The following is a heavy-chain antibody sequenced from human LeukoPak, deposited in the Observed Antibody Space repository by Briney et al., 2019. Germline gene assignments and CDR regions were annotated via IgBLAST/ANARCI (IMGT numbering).Heavy chain of an antibody. CDR1: GFIVSNNY. D-gene: IGHD4-23*01. J-gene: IGHJ4*02. V-gene: IGHV3-53*01. CDR3: AIMTTVVTNFDY. CDR2: LYNAGST. Sequence: GGSLRLSCVASGFIVSNNYMSWVRQAPGKGLEWVSVLYNAGSTYYAESVKGRFAISRDNSKNTLYLQMYSLRAEDTAVYYCAIMTTVVTNFDYWGQGTLVTVSS.